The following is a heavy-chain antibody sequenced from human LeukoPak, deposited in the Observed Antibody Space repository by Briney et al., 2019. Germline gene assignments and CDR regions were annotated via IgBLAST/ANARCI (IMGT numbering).Heavy chain of an antibody. CDR2: IKRKINGGTT. D-gene: IGHD3-22*01. V-gene: IGHV3-15*01. J-gene: IGHJ4*02. Sequence: AGGSLRLSCAVSGFTFSNAWMSWVRQAPGKGLEWVGRIKRKINGGTTDYAAPVKGRFTISRDDSKNTLYLQMNSLKTEDTAVYYCATVSENYGSSGFRGGSVGYWGQGTLVTVSS. CDR3: ATVSENYGSSGFRGGSVGY. CDR1: GFTFSNAW.